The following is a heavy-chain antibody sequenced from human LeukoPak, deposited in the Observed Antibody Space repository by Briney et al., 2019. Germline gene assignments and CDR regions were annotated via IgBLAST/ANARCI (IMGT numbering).Heavy chain of an antibody. V-gene: IGHV3-23*01. CDR3: ARLEGPRELPDY. J-gene: IGHJ4*02. D-gene: IGHD1-26*01. Sequence: GGSLRPSCAASGFTFSSHGMSWVRQAPGKGLQWVSSISDSGDATYYADSVKGRFTISRDDSRNTLYLQMNSLRAEDTAVYYCARLEGPRELPDYWGQGTLVTVSS. CDR2: ISDSGDAT. CDR1: GFTFSSHG.